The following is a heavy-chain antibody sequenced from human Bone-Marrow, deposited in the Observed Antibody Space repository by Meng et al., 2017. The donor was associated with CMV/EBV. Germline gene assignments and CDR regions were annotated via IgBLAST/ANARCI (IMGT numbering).Heavy chain of an antibody. Sequence: VQLVESGGGVVQPGRSLRLSCAASGFTFSSYGMHWVRQAPGKGLEGVSAISAGSSSTNYADSVRGRFTISRDNSKNTLYLQMNSLRAEDTAVYYCAKVHEGRCFDSWGLGTLVTVSS. CDR3: AKVHEGRCFDS. V-gene: IGHV3-23*04. CDR1: GFTFSSYG. CDR2: ISAGSSST. J-gene: IGHJ4*02.